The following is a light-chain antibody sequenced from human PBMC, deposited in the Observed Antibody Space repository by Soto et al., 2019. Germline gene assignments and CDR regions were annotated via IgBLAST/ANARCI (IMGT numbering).Light chain of an antibody. CDR3: QQYNRYWA. J-gene: IGKJ1*01. CDR2: DAS. Sequence: DIKMDVSASTVSPCVGGRFTNTCRASQSISSWLAWYQQKPGKAPKLLIYDASSLESGVPSRFSGSGSGTEFSLTISSLQPDDFAPYYWQQYNRYWASGQGTKVDI. CDR1: QSISSW. V-gene: IGKV1-5*01.